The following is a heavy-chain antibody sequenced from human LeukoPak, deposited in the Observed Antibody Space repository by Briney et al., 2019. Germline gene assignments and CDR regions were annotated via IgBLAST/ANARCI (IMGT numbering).Heavy chain of an antibody. J-gene: IGHJ4*02. V-gene: IGHV3-23*01. CDR3: AKKLGFIPQFDY. D-gene: IGHD6-13*01. CDR1: GFTFSTEA. Sequence: PGGSLRLSCEVSGFTFSTEAMTWVRQAAGKGLEWVSSISDSSRTTYYADSVQGRFTISRDNSRNTVYLQMNSLRVEDTAFYYCAKKLGFIPQFDYWSQGTLVAVSS. CDR2: ISDSSRTT.